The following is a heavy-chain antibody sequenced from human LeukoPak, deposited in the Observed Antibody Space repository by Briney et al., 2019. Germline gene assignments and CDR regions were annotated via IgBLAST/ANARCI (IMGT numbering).Heavy chain of an antibody. CDR3: ARDSDYQLLWSYYFDY. CDR2: ISGSGGST. D-gene: IGHD2-2*01. Sequence: GGSLRLSCAASGFTFINYAMSWVRQAPGKGLEWVSAISGSGGSTNYADSVKDRFTISRDNSKSTLYLQMNSLRAEDTAVYYCARDSDYQLLWSYYFDYWGQGTLVTASS. J-gene: IGHJ4*02. V-gene: IGHV3-23*01. CDR1: GFTFINYA.